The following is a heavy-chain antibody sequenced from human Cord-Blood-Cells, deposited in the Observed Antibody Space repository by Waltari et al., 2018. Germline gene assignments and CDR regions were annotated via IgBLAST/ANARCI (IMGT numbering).Heavy chain of an antibody. CDR3: ARGRAYNWNYRPFDI. V-gene: IGHV4-34*01. Sequence: QVQLQQWGAGLLKPSETLSLTCAVYGVSFIGYYTCWLRQPPGTGMEWIGEINHSGSTNYNPSLKSRVTISVDTSKNQFSLKLSSVTAADTAVYYCARGRAYNWNYRPFDIWGQGTMVTVSS. J-gene: IGHJ3*02. CDR1: GVSFIGYY. D-gene: IGHD1-7*01. CDR2: INHSGST.